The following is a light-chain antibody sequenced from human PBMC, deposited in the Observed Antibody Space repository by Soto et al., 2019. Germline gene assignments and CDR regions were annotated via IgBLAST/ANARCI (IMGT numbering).Light chain of an antibody. V-gene: IGLV1-47*02. Sequence: QSVLTQPPSASGTPGQRVTISCSGSSSNIGSNYVYWYQQLPGTAPKLLIYSNNQRPSGVPDRFSGSKSGTSASLGITGLQTGDEADYYCGAWDDRLTAYVFGSGTKVTVL. J-gene: IGLJ1*01. CDR1: SSNIGSNY. CDR3: GAWDDRLTAYV. CDR2: SNN.